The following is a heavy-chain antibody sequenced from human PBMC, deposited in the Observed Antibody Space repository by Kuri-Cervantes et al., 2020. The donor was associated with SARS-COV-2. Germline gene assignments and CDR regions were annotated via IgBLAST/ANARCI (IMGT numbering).Heavy chain of an antibody. D-gene: IGHD3-10*01. CDR2: ISYDGSNK. V-gene: IGHV3-30*04. Sequence: GGSLRLSCAASGFTFRSYAMHWVRQAPGKGLEWVAAISYDGSNKYYADSVKGRFTISRDNSKNTLYLQMNSLRAEDTAVYYCARDSVPTQYYYYYYMDVWGKGTTVTVSS. CDR3: ARDSVPTQYYYYYYMDV. CDR1: GFTFRSYA. J-gene: IGHJ6*03.